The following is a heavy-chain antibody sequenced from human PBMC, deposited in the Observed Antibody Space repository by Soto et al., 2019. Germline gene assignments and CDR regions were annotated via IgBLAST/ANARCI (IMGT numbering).Heavy chain of an antibody. V-gene: IGHV3-9*01. D-gene: IGHD3-16*01. J-gene: IGHJ6*03. CDR1: GFTFDQYT. CDR3: AKEMITFGDFNYYYMDV. Sequence: EVQLVESGGGLVQPGRSLRLACAASGFTFDQYTMHWVRQAPGKGLELVSSITWDSGTIGYADSVKGRFTISRDNAKNSLYLQMNSLRGEDTALYYCAKEMITFGDFNYYYMDVWGNGTTVTVSS. CDR2: ITWDSGTI.